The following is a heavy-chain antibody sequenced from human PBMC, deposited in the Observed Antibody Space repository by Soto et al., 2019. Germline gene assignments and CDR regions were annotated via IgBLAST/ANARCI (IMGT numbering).Heavy chain of an antibody. Sequence: QVQLVQSGAEVKKPGSSVKVSCKASGGTFSSYTISWVRQAPGQGLEWMGRIIPILGIANYAQKFHGRVTITADKSTSQAYRELSSLRSEDTAVSYCAIDHTEYISSAPSYYYYYMDVWGKGTTVTVSS. J-gene: IGHJ6*03. V-gene: IGHV1-69*08. D-gene: IGHD6-6*01. CDR2: IIPILGIA. CDR1: GGTFSSYT. CDR3: AIDHTEYISSAPSYYYYYMDV.